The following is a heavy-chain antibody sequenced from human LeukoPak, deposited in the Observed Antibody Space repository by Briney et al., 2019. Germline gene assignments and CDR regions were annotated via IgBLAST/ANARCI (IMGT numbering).Heavy chain of an antibody. J-gene: IGHJ5*02. CDR2: ISSSCSTI. CDR1: GFTFSSYE. V-gene: IGHV3-48*03. D-gene: IGHD3-22*01. Sequence: GGSLRLSCAASGFTFSSYEMSWVRQAPGKGPGWGSYISSSCSTIYYADSVKGRFTISRDNAKNLLSLPMICLRAEDTAVYYCARDHILKSRADYYDGSGYYPNWFDPWGEGTRLSVSS. CDR3: ARDHILKSRADYYDGSGYYPNWFDP.